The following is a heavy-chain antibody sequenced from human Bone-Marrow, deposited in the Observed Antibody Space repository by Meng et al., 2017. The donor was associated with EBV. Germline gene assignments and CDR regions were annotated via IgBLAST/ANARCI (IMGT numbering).Heavy chain of an antibody. J-gene: IGHJ6*02. Sequence: EVQLVESGGGWIQLGGSLRLSCAASGFTVSSNYMSWVRQARGKGLEWVSVIYSGGSTYYADSVKGRFTISRDNSKNTLYLQMNSLRAEDTAVYYCAREGADYYGMDVWGQGTTVTVSS. CDR3: AREGADYYGMDV. CDR1: GFTVSSNY. D-gene: IGHD4/OR15-4a*01. V-gene: IGHV3-53*01. CDR2: IYSGGST.